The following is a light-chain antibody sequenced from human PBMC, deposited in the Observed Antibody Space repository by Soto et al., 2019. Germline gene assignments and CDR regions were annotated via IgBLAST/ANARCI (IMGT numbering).Light chain of an antibody. CDR3: QHYNEYSRA. CDR1: QIISRW. CDR2: DVS. J-gene: IGKJ1*01. Sequence: DIQMTQSPATLSASVGDRVTITCRASQIISRWLAWYQQKPGKAPKLLIYDVSSLESGVPSRFSGSGSGTEFSLTISSLQPDDFATYYCQHYNEYSRAFGQGTKVDI. V-gene: IGKV1-5*01.